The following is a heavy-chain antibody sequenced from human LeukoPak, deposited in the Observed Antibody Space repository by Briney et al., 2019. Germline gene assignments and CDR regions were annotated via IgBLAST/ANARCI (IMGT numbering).Heavy chain of an antibody. CDR2: IYYSGST. V-gene: IGHV4-59*08. CDR1: GGSISSYY. D-gene: IGHD2-15*01. CDR3: ARRCRYCSGGSCYDYFDY. J-gene: IGHJ4*02. Sequence: SETLSLTCTVSGGSISSYYWSWIRQPPGKGLEWIGYIYYSGSTNYNPSLKSRVTISVDTSKNQFSLKLSSVAAADTAVYYCARRCRYCSGGSCYDYFDYWGQGTLVTVSS.